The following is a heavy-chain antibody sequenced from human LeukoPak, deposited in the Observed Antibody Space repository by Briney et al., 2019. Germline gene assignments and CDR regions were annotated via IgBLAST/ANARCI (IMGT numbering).Heavy chain of an antibody. Sequence: GGSLRLSCAASGFTFSNDGMHWVRQAPGKGLEWVTFIPYDGSNKYYADSVKGRFTISRDNSKNTLYLQMNSLRAEDTAVYYCAKDRMVYYSGNYYMDVWGKGTPVTVSS. J-gene: IGHJ6*03. CDR3: AKDRMVYYSGNYYMDV. CDR1: GFTFSNDG. CDR2: IPYDGSNK. V-gene: IGHV3-30*02. D-gene: IGHD4-11*01.